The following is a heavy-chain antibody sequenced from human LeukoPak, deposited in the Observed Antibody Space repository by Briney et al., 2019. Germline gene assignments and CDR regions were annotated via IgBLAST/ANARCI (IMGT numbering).Heavy chain of an antibody. V-gene: IGHV4-59*13. Sequence: SETLSLTCTVSGHSINNYYWNWLRQSPGKGLEWLGYISYSGSTKYNPSLKSRVTISGDTPNNQFSLRLNFVTVADTAMYYCARLPSYSSSQNWIDPWGQGTLVTVSS. CDR1: GHSINNYY. D-gene: IGHD2-2*01. CDR3: ARLPSYSSSQNWIDP. J-gene: IGHJ5*02. CDR2: ISYSGST.